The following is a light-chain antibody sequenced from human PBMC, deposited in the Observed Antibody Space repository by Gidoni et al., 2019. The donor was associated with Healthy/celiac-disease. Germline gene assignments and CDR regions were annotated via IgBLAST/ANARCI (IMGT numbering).Light chain of an antibody. J-gene: IGKJ4*01. CDR1: QGISSW. CDR2: AAS. V-gene: IGKV1-12*01. CDR3: QQAYIFPLT. Sequence: DTQMTQSPSSVSASVGDRVTITCRASQGISSWLAWYQQKKGKAPKLLIYAASIMQSRVPSRFSRSGSGTDFTLTISSLQPEDFATYYCQQAYIFPLTFGGGTKVEIK.